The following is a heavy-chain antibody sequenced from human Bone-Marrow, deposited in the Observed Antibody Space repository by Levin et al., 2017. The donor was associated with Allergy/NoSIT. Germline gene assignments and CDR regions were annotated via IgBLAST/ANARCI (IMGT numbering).Heavy chain of an antibody. CDR3: ARDRSDHDALDL. CDR2: IFSSGSTI. V-gene: IGHV3-48*01. CDR1: GFSFSFYS. J-gene: IGHJ3*01. Sequence: GGSLRLSCAASGFSFSFYSMNWVRQAPGKGLEWVSSIFSSGSTIYYADSVMGRFTVSIDNAKNALYLQMNSLRVEDTAVYYCARDRSDHDALDLWGQGTMVTVSA.